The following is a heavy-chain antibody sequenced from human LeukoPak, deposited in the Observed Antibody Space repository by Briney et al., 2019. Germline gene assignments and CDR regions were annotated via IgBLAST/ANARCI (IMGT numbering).Heavy chain of an antibody. Sequence: GGSLRLSCAASGFTVSSNYMSWVRQAPGKGLEWVAVISYDGSNKYYADSVKGRFTISRDNSKNTLYLQMNSLRAEDTAVYYCARESGTTNDYYYGMDVWGQGTTVTVSS. CDR1: GFTVSSNY. V-gene: IGHV3-30-3*01. CDR3: ARESGTTNDYYYGMDV. CDR2: ISYDGSNK. J-gene: IGHJ6*02. D-gene: IGHD1-1*01.